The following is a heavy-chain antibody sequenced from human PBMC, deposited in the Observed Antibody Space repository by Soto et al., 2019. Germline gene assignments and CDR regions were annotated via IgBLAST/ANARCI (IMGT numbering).Heavy chain of an antibody. CDR1: GYTFTSYA. D-gene: IGHD2-15*01. CDR2: INAGNGNT. Sequence: ASVKVSCKASGYTFTSYAMHWVRQAPRQRLEWMGWINAGNGNTKYSQKFQGRVTITRDTSASTAYMELSSLRSEDTAVYYCASFSLMVVAATPSHWGQGTLVTVSS. J-gene: IGHJ4*02. CDR3: ASFSLMVVAATPSH. V-gene: IGHV1-3*01.